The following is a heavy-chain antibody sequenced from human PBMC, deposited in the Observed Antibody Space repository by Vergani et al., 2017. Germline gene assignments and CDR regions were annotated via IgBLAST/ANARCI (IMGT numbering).Heavy chain of an antibody. Sequence: QVQLQQSGAGLLRPSETLSLTCAVYGGSFSGFDWSWIRQPPGTGLEWVGEINQSGSASYNPSLKSRVSMSLATSKNQCSLILSSVTAADTAVYYCARGSVGPRFDYWGQGTLVTVSS. V-gene: IGHV4-34*01. D-gene: IGHD1-26*01. CDR2: INQSGSA. J-gene: IGHJ4*02. CDR3: ARGSVGPRFDY. CDR1: GGSFSGFD.